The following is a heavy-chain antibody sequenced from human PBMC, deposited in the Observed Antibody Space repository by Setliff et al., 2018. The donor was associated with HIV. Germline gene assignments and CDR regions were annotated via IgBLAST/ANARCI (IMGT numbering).Heavy chain of an antibody. CDR1: GYTFTSSD. J-gene: IGHJ5*02. D-gene: IGHD3-3*01. V-gene: IGHV1-8*01. CDR3: ARGRAAPSITIFGVVGATYWFDP. CDR2: VNPHSGNT. Sequence: ASVKVSCKASGYTFTSSDLNWVRQATGQGLEWMGWVNPHSGNTGYAQNFQGRVTMTRNISISTAYMELSSLRYEDTAVYFCARGRAAPSITIFGVVGATYWFDPWGQGTQVTVSS.